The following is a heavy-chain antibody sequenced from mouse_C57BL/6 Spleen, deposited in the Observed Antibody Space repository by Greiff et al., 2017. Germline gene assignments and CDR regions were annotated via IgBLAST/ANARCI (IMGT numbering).Heavy chain of an antibody. D-gene: IGHD1-1*01. CDR1: GYSITSGYY. V-gene: IGHV3-6*01. CDR3: ARDYGSSPYYYAMDY. Sequence: EVQLQQSGPGLVKPSQSLSLTCSVTGYSITSGYYWNWIRQFPGNKLEWMGYISYDGSNNYNPSLKNRISITRDTSKNQFFLKLNSVTTEDTATYYCARDYGSSPYYYAMDYWGQGTSVTVSS. J-gene: IGHJ4*01. CDR2: ISYDGSN.